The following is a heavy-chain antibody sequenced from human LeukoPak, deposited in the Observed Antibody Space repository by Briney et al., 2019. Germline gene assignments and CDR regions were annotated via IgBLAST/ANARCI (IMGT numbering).Heavy chain of an antibody. J-gene: IGHJ6*03. D-gene: IGHD6-13*01. CDR3: ARGLAAAGPLGALGTNYYYYMDV. V-gene: IGHV1-8*01. CDR1: GYTFTSYD. Sequence: ASVKVSCKASGYTFTSYDINWVRQAPGQGLEWMGWMNPNSGNTGYAQKFQGRVTITRNTSISTAYMELSSLRSEDTAVYYCARGLAAAGPLGALGTNYYYYMDVWGKGTTVTVSS. CDR2: MNPNSGNT.